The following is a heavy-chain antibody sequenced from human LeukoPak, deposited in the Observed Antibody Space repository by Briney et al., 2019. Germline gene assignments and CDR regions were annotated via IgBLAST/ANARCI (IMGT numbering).Heavy chain of an antibody. V-gene: IGHV1-69*04. CDR3: ARSVGGATTPRFDY. D-gene: IGHD1-26*01. CDR1: GDTFSRYA. Sequence: SVKVSCKASGDTFSRYAISWARQAPGQGLEWMGRIIPSLDIPNYPQKFQGRVTITADKSTSTAYMEVRSLGSEDTAVYYCARSVGGATTPRFDYWGQGTLVTVSS. CDR2: IIPSLDIP. J-gene: IGHJ4*02.